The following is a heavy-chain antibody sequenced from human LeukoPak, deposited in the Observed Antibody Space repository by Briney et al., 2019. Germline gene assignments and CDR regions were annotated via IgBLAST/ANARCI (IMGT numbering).Heavy chain of an antibody. J-gene: IGHJ6*03. D-gene: IGHD2-8*01. CDR3: AKGSFHCTSFTCPQYYYYMDV. CDR2: IRYDGTDK. V-gene: IGHV3-30*02. CDR1: GFTFTTYG. Sequence: GGSLRLSCAASGFTFTTYGMHWVRQAPGKGLEWVAFIRYDGTDKYYADSVKGRFTISRDNSQNTLFLQMNSLRTEDTALYYCAKGSFHCTSFTCPQYYYYMDVWGKGATVTVSS.